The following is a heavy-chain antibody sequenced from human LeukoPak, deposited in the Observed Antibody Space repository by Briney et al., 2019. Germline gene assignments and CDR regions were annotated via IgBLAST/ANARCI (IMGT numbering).Heavy chain of an antibody. CDR2: ISGSGGST. CDR3: AKPEGGFYYDSSGYYPD. Sequence: GGSLRLSCAASGFTFSSYAMSWVRQAPGKGLEWVSAISGSGGSTYYADSVKGRFTISRDNSKNTLYLQMNSLRAEDTAVYYCAKPEGGFYYDSSGYYPDRGQGTLVTVSS. D-gene: IGHD3-22*01. V-gene: IGHV3-23*01. CDR1: GFTFSSYA. J-gene: IGHJ4*02.